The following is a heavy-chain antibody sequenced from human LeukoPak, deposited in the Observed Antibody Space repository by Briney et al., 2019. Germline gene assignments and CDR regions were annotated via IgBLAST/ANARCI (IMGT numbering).Heavy chain of an antibody. CDR2: MNPNSGKT. D-gene: IGHD4-17*01. CDR1: GYTFIGYY. V-gene: IGHV1-8*02. J-gene: IGHJ6*02. Sequence: ASVKVSCKASGYTFIGYYMHWVRQAPGQGLEWMGYMNPNSGKTGYAQKFQGRLTMTRSTSITTAYMELSSLRSEDTAVYFCARGNTVLGGMDVWGQGTTVTVSS. CDR3: ARGNTVLGGMDV.